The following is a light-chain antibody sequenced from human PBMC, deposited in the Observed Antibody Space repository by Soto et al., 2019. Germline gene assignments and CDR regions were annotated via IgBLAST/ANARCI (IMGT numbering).Light chain of an antibody. CDR2: EVS. CDR1: SSDVGAYKY. Sequence: QSALTQPASVSASPGQSITISCTGTSSDVGAYKYVSWYQQYPGRAPKLIISEVSNRPSGVSNRFSGSKSGDTASLTISGLQAEDEADYYCSSYTSTNHVVFGGGTQLTVL. J-gene: IGLJ2*01. CDR3: SSYTSTNHVV. V-gene: IGLV2-14*01.